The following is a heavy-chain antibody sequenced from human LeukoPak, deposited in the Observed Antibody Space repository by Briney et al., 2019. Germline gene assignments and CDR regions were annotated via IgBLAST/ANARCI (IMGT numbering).Heavy chain of an antibody. CDR1: GCTLSTYE. Sequence: PGGSLRLSCADSGCTLSTYEMTWVRQAPGKGLEWVSFISSSASHTFYADSVKGRFTIFRDNAKNSLYLQMNNLRGEDTAVYYCARDVSSSTRAFDIWGKGTMVAVS. CDR2: ISSSASHT. J-gene: IGHJ3*02. V-gene: IGHV3-48*03. D-gene: IGHD1-1*01. CDR3: ARDVSSSTRAFDI.